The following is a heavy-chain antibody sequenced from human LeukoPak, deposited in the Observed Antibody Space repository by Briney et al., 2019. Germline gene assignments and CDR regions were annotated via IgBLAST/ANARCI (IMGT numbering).Heavy chain of an antibody. CDR3: ARGGYCSSTSCQIDY. V-gene: IGHV4-34*01. D-gene: IGHD2-2*01. CDR1: GGSISSYY. Sequence: PSETLSLTCTVSGGSISSYYWSWIRQPPGKGLEWIGEINHSGSTNYNPSLKSRVTISVDTSKNQFSLKLSSVTAADTAVYYCARGGYCSSTSCQIDYWGQGTLVTVSS. J-gene: IGHJ4*02. CDR2: INHSGST.